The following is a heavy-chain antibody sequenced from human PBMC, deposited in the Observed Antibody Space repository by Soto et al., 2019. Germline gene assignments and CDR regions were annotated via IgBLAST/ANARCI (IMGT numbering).Heavy chain of an antibody. CDR1: GGSLSNFG. J-gene: IGHJ6*02. CDR2: IIPVFGTP. Sequence: QVKLVQSGAEVKKPGSSVKVSCTASGGSLSNFGISWVRQAPGQGLEWMGAIIPVFGTPNYAQKFQDRVTINADESTTTVYMEVRSLTPEDTAVYYCARGDATKIVVTTYYAMDVWGQGTTVTVSS. V-gene: IGHV1-69*12. CDR3: ARGDATKIVVTTYYAMDV. D-gene: IGHD3-22*01.